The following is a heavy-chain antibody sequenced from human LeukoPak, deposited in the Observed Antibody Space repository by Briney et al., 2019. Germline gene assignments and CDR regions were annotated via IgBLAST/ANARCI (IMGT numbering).Heavy chain of an antibody. J-gene: IGHJ4*02. Sequence: ASVKVSCKASGYTFTGYYMHWVRRAPGQGLEWMGWINPNSGGTNYAQKFQGRVTMTRDMSTSTVYMELSSLRSEDTAVYYCARGHSGSSTAYFDYWGQGTLVTVSS. CDR1: GYTFTGYY. D-gene: IGHD3-10*01. V-gene: IGHV1-2*02. CDR2: INPNSGGT. CDR3: ARGHSGSSTAYFDY.